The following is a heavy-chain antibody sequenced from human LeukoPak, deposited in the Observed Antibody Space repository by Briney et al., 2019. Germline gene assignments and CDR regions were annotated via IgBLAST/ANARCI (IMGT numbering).Heavy chain of an antibody. Sequence: GGSLRLSCAASGFTFSSYSMNWVRQAPGKGLEWVSSISSSSSYIYYADSVKGRFTISRDNAKNSLYLQMNSLRAEDTAVYYCARDLPAYCGGDCYSGNFDYWGQGTLVTVST. CDR1: GFTFSSYS. CDR3: ARDLPAYCGGDCYSGNFDY. D-gene: IGHD2-21*02. CDR2: ISSSSSYI. J-gene: IGHJ4*02. V-gene: IGHV3-21*01.